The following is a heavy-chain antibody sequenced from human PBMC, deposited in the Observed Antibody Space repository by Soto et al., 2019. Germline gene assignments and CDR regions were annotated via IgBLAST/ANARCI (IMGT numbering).Heavy chain of an antibody. CDR3: ARAKKNYYDGGGYPVDS. CDR2: IYNTGST. J-gene: IGHJ4*02. Sequence: SETLSLTCTVSGGSVSSASDCWNWIRHPPGKGLEWIGYIYNTGSTNYNPSLKSRVTISVDTSKNRFSLNLNSVTAADTAMYYCARAKKNYYDGGGYPVDSGGRGPLVTVSS. V-gene: IGHV4-61*01. CDR1: GGSVSSASDC. D-gene: IGHD3-22*01.